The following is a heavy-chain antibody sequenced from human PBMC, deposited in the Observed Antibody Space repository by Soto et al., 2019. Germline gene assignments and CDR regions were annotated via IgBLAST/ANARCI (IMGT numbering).Heavy chain of an antibody. Sequence: PSETLSFTCTVSGGSISGYYWSWIRQPPGKGLEWIGYMYNTGSTVYNPSFKSRVTISVDTSKNQFSLKLNSVTAADTAVYYCARHLGYDSSGYYRNWFDPWGQGTLVTVSS. CDR3: ARHLGYDSSGYYRNWFDP. D-gene: IGHD3-22*01. J-gene: IGHJ5*02. CDR2: MYNTGST. V-gene: IGHV4-59*01. CDR1: GGSISGYY.